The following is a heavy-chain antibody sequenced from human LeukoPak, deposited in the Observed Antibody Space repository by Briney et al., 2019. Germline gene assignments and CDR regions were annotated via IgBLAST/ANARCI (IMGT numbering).Heavy chain of an antibody. CDR1: GGSISSGSYY. CDR3: ARRGGSWRQRGWFDP. D-gene: IGHD2-15*01. CDR2: IYTSGST. Sequence: SETLSLTCTVSGGSISSGSYYWSWIRQPAGKGLEWIGRIYTSGSTNYNPSLKSRVTISVDTSKNQFSLKLSSVTAADTAVYYCARRGGSWRQRGWFDPWGQGTLVTVSS. V-gene: IGHV4-61*02. J-gene: IGHJ5*02.